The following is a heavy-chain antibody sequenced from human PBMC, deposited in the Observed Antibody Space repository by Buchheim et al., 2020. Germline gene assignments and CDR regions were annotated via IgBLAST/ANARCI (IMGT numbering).Heavy chain of an antibody. Sequence: QVQLQESGPGLVKPSQTLSLTCTVSGGSISSGGYYWSWIRQHPGKGLEWIGYIYHSGSTDYSPSLKSRVTISVDTSQNQFSLKLSSVTAADTAVYYCARYVLVTGLYYYGLDVWGQGTT. J-gene: IGHJ6*02. CDR3: ARYVLVTGLYYYGLDV. V-gene: IGHV4-31*03. CDR2: IYHSGST. CDR1: GGSISSGGYY. D-gene: IGHD3-16*01.